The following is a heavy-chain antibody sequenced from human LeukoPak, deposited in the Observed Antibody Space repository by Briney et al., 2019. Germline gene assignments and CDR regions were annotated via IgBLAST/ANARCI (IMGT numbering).Heavy chain of an antibody. CDR3: AALARDY. CDR2: IHNDGST. D-gene: IGHD3-3*02. Sequence: GGSLRHSCAASGFILSSNYMTWVRQAPGEGLEWVSVIHNDGSTYYTDSVKGRFTISRDNSKNTLYLQMNSLRDEDTAVYYCAALARDYWGQGTLVTVSS. CDR1: GFILSSNY. J-gene: IGHJ4*02. V-gene: IGHV3-53*01.